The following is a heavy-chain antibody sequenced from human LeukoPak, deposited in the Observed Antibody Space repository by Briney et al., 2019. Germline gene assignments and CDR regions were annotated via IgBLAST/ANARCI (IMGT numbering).Heavy chain of an antibody. CDR2: IYSGGAI. J-gene: IGHJ4*02. CDR3: ARRPGN. CDR1: GFAAGSNY. D-gene: IGHD1-14*01. Sequence: GGSLRLSCVASGFAAGSNYMSWVRQAPGKGLEWVSLIYSGGAIRYADSVKGRFTISRDSSKNTLFLQMNDLTVEDTARYYCARRPGNWGQGILVIVSS. V-gene: IGHV3-53*01.